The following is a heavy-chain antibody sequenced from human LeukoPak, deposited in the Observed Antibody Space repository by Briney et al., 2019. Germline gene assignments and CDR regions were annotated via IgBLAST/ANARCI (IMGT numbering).Heavy chain of an antibody. CDR2: IIPIFGTA. V-gene: IGHV1-69*05. Sequence: ASVKVSCKASGGTFSSYAISWVRQAPGQGLEWMGGIIPIFGTANYAQKFQGRVTMTRDMSTSTVYMELSSLRSEDTAVYYCARDTPLEFDYWGQGTLVTVSS. CDR3: ARDTPLEFDY. D-gene: IGHD3-3*01. J-gene: IGHJ4*02. CDR1: GGTFSSYA.